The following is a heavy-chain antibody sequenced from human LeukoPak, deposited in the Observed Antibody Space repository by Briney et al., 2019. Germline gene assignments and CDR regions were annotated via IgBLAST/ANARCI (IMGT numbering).Heavy chain of an antibody. Sequence: GGSLRLSCAASGFTFSSYAMSWVRQAPGKGLEWVSAISGSGGSTYCADSVKGRFTISRDNSKNTLYLQMNSLRAEDTAVYYCAKKEYSSSTYYYGMDVWGQGTTVTVSS. CDR1: GFTFSSYA. V-gene: IGHV3-23*01. CDR2: ISGSGGST. J-gene: IGHJ6*02. D-gene: IGHD6-6*01. CDR3: AKKEYSSSTYYYGMDV.